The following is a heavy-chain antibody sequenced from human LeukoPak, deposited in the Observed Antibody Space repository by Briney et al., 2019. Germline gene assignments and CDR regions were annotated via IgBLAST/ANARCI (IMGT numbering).Heavy chain of an antibody. CDR2: IYYSGST. Sequence: SETLSLTCAVYGGSFSSYYWGWIRQPPGKGLEWIGSIYYSGSTYYNPSLKGRVTISVDTSKNQFSLKLSSVTAADTAVYYCARHDRLASAGFDYWGQGTLVTVSS. CDR1: GGSFSSYY. CDR3: ARHDRLASAGFDY. D-gene: IGHD6-13*01. V-gene: IGHV4-39*01. J-gene: IGHJ4*02.